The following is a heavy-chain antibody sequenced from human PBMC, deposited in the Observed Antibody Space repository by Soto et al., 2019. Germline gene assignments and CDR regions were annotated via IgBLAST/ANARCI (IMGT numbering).Heavy chain of an antibody. CDR3: AKAVGWELYAFAI. Sequence: PGGSLRLACAASGFTFSSYGMHWVRQAPGKGLEWVAVISYDGSNKYYADSVKGRFTISRDNSKNTLYLQMNSLRAEDTAVYYCAKAVGWELYAFAIWGQGTMVTVSS. CDR2: ISYDGSNK. J-gene: IGHJ3*02. D-gene: IGHD1-26*01. V-gene: IGHV3-30*18. CDR1: GFTFSSYG.